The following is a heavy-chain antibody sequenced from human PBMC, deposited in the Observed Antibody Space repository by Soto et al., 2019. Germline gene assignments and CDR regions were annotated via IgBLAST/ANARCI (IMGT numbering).Heavy chain of an antibody. CDR1: GFTFNSYW. CDR3: ARDWAGDFDY. Sequence: EVHLVESGGGLVQPGGSLRLSCAASGFTFNSYWMTWVRQAPGKGLEWVANIKQDGSEKYYVDSVRGRFTIFRDNAKNSLDLQMNSLGVEDTAVYYCARDWAGDFDYWGQGTLVTVSS. J-gene: IGHJ4*02. V-gene: IGHV3-7*05. CDR2: IKQDGSEK. D-gene: IGHD3-10*01.